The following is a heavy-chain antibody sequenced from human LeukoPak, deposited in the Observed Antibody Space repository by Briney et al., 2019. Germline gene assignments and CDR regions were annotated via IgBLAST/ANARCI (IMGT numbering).Heavy chain of an antibody. V-gene: IGHV4-61*02. J-gene: IGHJ5*02. Sequence: PSQTLSLTCTVSGGSISSGSYYWSWIRQPAGKGLECIGRIYTSGSTNYNPSLKSRVTISVDTSKNQFSLKLSSVTAADTAVYYCARVAGGLYDWFDPWGQGTLVTVSS. CDR2: IYTSGST. CDR1: GGSISSGSYY. CDR3: ARVAGGLYDWFDP. D-gene: IGHD3-16*01.